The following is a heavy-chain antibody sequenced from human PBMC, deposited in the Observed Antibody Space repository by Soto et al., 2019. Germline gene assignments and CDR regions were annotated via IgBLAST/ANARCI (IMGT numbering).Heavy chain of an antibody. D-gene: IGHD6-19*01. CDR1: GVSISSTTW. Sequence: LSLTCAVSGVSISSTTWWSWVRQPPGKGLEWIGEIYHSGSTNYNPSLKSRVTISVDKSKNHFSLQLSSVTAADTAVYYCARDLRIAVVEVFDYWGQGTLVTVS. J-gene: IGHJ4*02. CDR3: ARDLRIAVVEVFDY. CDR2: IYHSGST. V-gene: IGHV4-4*02.